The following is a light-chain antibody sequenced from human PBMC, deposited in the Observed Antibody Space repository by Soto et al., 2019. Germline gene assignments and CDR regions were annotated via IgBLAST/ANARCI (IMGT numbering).Light chain of an antibody. CDR1: QTISSS. V-gene: IGKV1-5*03. Sequence: DIQMTQVPSTLSASIGDRVTITCRASQTISSSLAWYQQKPGKAPKLLIYRASSLETGVPSRFSGSGSGTEFTLTISSLQPDDFATSYCQQYNSYSPYTFGQGTRLEI. J-gene: IGKJ2*01. CDR3: QQYNSYSPYT. CDR2: RAS.